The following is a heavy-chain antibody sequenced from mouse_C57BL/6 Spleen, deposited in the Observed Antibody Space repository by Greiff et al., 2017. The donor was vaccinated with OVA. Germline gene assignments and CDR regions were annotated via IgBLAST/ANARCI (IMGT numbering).Heavy chain of an antibody. CDR3: ARTPSSYWYFDV. CDR2: INPNNGGT. V-gene: IGHV1-26*01. J-gene: IGHJ1*03. CDR1: GYTFTDYY. D-gene: IGHD1-1*01. Sequence: VQLQQSGPELVKPGASVKISCKASGYTFTDYYMNWVKQSHGKSLEWIGDINPNNGGTSYNQKFKGKATLTVDKSSSTAYMELRSLTSEDSAVYYCARTPSSYWYFDVWGTGTTVTVSS.